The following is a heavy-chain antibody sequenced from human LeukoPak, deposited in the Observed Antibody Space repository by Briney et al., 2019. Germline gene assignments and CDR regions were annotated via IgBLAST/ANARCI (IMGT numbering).Heavy chain of an antibody. CDR3: ARDGSRWSTPLGY. D-gene: IGHD4-23*01. Sequence: GGSLRLSCAASRFTFSSYGMHWVRQAPGKGLEWVAFIPYDGSSADYADSVKGRFTISRDNSKHTVYLQMNSLRAEDTAVYYCARDGSRWSTPLGYWGQGTLVTVSS. J-gene: IGHJ4*02. V-gene: IGHV3-30*12. CDR1: RFTFSSYG. CDR2: IPYDGSSA.